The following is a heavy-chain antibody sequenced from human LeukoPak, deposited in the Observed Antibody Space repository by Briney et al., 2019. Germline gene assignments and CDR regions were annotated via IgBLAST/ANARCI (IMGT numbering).Heavy chain of an antibody. CDR2: ISFDGRDK. D-gene: IGHD3-16*01. V-gene: IGHV3-30*03. CDR3: ARAYGGLIDY. J-gene: IGHJ4*02. CDR1: GFTFSSYS. Sequence: GGSLRLSCAASGFTFSSYSMNWVRQAPGKGLEWVALISFDGRDKQYADSVKGRFTISKDNSKNTLYLQMNSLSCDDTSMYFCARAYGGLIDYWGQGTLVTVSS.